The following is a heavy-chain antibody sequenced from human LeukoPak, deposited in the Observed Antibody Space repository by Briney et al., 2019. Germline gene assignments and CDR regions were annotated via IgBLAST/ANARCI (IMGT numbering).Heavy chain of an antibody. CDR1: GYTFTGYY. CDR3: ARGYYYDSSGYSEYFQH. Sequence: ASVKVSCKASGYTFTGYYIHWVRQAPGQGLEWRGWINPNSGGTNYAQKFQGRVTMTRDTSISTAYMELSRLRSDDTAVYYCARGYYYDSSGYSEYFQHWGQGTLVTVSS. J-gene: IGHJ1*01. D-gene: IGHD3-22*01. V-gene: IGHV1-2*02. CDR2: INPNSGGT.